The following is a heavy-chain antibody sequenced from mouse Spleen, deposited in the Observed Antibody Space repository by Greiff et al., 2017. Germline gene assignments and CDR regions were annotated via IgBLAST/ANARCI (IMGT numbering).Heavy chain of an antibody. V-gene: IGHV1-55*01. J-gene: IGHJ4*01. CDR3: ARGMGYGDRYYAMDY. Sequence: VQLQQSGAELVKPGASVKLSCKASGYTFTSYWITWVKQRPGQGLEWIGDIYPGSGSTNYNEKFKSKATLTVDTSSSTAYMQLSSLTSEDSAVYYCARGMGYGDRYYAMDYWGQGTSVTVSS. CDR2: IYPGSGST. CDR1: GYTFTSYW. D-gene: IGHD2-13*01.